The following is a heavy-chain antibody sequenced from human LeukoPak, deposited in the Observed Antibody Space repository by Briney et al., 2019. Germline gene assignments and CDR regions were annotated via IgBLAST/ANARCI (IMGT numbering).Heavy chain of an antibody. J-gene: IGHJ4*02. CDR1: GGSISSYY. CDR2: IYYSGST. V-gene: IGHV4-59*01. Sequence: SETLSLTCTVSGGSISSYYWSWIRQPPGKGLEWIGYIYYSGSTNYNPSLKSRVTISVDTSKNQFSLKLSSVTAADTAVYYCARVGYSYGXRXLDYWGQGTLVTVSS. CDR3: ARVGYSYGXRXLDY. D-gene: IGHD5-18*01.